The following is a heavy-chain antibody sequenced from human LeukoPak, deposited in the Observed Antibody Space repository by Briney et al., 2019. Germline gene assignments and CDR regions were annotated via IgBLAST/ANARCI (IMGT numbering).Heavy chain of an antibody. V-gene: IGHV3-48*02. CDR3: ARDYYDSSGYYYGSD. CDR1: GFTFSSYN. J-gene: IGHJ4*02. D-gene: IGHD3-22*01. Sequence: GGSLRLSCAASGFTFSSYNMNWVRQAPGKGLEWVSYISSSSSTIYYADSVKGRFTISRDNAKNSLYLQMDSLRDEDTAVYYCARDYYDSSGYYYGSDWGQGTLVTVSS. CDR2: ISSSSSTI.